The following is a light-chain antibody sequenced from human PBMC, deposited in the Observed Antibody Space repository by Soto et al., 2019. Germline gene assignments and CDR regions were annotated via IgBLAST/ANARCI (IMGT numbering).Light chain of an antibody. V-gene: IGKV3-11*01. CDR2: DAS. CDR1: QSVRSY. Sequence: EIVLTQSPATLSLSPGERASLSCRASQSVRSYLAWYQQKPGQAPRLLIYDASNRATGIPARFSGSGSGTDFTLTISSLEPEDVAVYYCQQRSNWPPITFGPGTKVDIK. J-gene: IGKJ3*01. CDR3: QQRSNWPPIT.